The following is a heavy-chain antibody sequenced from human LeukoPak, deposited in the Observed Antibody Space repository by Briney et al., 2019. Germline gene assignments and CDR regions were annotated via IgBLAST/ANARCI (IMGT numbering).Heavy chain of an antibody. J-gene: IGHJ6*02. CDR1: GYTFTSYD. V-gene: IGHV1-8*01. Sequence: ASVKVSCKASGYTFTSYDINWVRQATGQGLEWMGWMNPNSGNTGYAQKFQVRVTMTRNTSISTAYMELSSLRSEDKAVYYCARAYDFWSGSYGMDVWGQGTTVTVSS. D-gene: IGHD3-3*01. CDR3: ARAYDFWSGSYGMDV. CDR2: MNPNSGNT.